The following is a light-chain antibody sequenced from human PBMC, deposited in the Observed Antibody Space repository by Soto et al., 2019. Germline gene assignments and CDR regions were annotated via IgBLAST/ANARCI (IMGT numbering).Light chain of an antibody. Sequence: ETGLTQSLATMALSAREGATLCCRDSQTVSSHYLAWYQQKPGQAPRLLIYGASTRATGIPDRFGGSMSGTDFTLTTSILEPEDFAVYYCQQYGSSPQITFGQGTRLDIK. J-gene: IGKJ5*01. CDR1: QTVSSHY. V-gene: IGKV3-20*01. CDR3: QQYGSSPQIT. CDR2: GAS.